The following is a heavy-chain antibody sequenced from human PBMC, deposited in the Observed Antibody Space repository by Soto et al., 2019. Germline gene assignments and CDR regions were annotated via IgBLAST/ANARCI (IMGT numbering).Heavy chain of an antibody. Sequence: GASVKVSCKASGGTFSSYAISWVRQAPGQGLEWMGGIIPIFGTANYAQKFQGRVTITADESTSTAYMELSSLRSEDTAVYYCARGNIAAAGTRYYYYGMDVWGQGTTVTVSS. J-gene: IGHJ6*02. V-gene: IGHV1-69*13. CDR2: IIPIFGTA. D-gene: IGHD6-13*01. CDR3: ARGNIAAAGTRYYYYGMDV. CDR1: GGTFSSYA.